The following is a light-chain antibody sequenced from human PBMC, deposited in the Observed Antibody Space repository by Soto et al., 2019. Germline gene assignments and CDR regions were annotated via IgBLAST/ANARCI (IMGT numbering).Light chain of an antibody. V-gene: IGLV2-14*01. CDR2: DVS. CDR3: SSYTSSSTLLVV. CDR1: SSDVGGYNY. J-gene: IGLJ2*01. Sequence: QSVLTQPASVSGSPGQSITISCTGTSSDVGGYNYVSWYQQHPGKAPKLMIYDVSNRPSGVSNRFSGSKSGNTASLTISGLQAEDEADYYCSSYTSSSTLLVVFGGWTKLTVL.